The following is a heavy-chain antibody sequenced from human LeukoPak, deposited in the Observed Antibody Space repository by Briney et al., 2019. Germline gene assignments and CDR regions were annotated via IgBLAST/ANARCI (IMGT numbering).Heavy chain of an antibody. CDR3: ARDSYYYDSSVGYYYYYGMDV. CDR1: GGTFSSYA. D-gene: IGHD3-22*01. Sequence: SVKVSCKASGGTFSSYAISWVRQAPGQGLEWMGRIIPILGIANYAQKFQGRVTITADKSTSTAYMELSSRRSEDTAVYYCARDSYYYDSSVGYYYYYGMDVWGQGTTVTVSS. V-gene: IGHV1-69*04. J-gene: IGHJ6*02. CDR2: IIPILGIA.